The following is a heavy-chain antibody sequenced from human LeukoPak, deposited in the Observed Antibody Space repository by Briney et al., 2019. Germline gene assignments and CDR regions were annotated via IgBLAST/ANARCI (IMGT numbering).Heavy chain of an antibody. Sequence: SVKVSCTASGGTFSSYAISWVRQAPGQGLEWMGGIIPIFGTANYAQKFQGRVTITADESTSTAYMELSSLRSEDTAVYYCAREAGGYDSDWFDPWGQGTLVTVSS. J-gene: IGHJ5*02. CDR3: AREAGGYDSDWFDP. CDR2: IIPIFGTA. CDR1: GGTFSSYA. V-gene: IGHV1-69*13. D-gene: IGHD5-12*01.